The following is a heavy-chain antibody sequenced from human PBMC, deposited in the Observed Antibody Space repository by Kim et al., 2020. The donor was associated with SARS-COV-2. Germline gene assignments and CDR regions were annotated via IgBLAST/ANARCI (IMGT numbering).Heavy chain of an antibody. Sequence: GGSLRLSCAASGFTFSNYWMSWVRQTPGKGLECVAQIKQDGSEKNYVDSVKGRFNISRDDAKNLVYLQMNSLGVEDTAVYFCARDRYSSDWYPIDYWGQGTLVTVS. CDR2: IKQDGSEK. J-gene: IGHJ4*02. D-gene: IGHD6-19*01. CDR1: GFTFSNYW. V-gene: IGHV3-7*01. CDR3: ARDRYSSDWYPIDY.